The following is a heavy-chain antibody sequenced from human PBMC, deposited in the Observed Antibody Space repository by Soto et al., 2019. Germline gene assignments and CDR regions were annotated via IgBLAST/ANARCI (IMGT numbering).Heavy chain of an antibody. V-gene: IGHV4-4*02. Sequence: QVQLQESGPGLVKPSATLSLTCAVSGGSISSINWWNWVRQAPGKGLEWIGEAFHTGGTNYNPFLKSRLTMSIDKSKNSFSLSLSSVTVADTAVYYCARKEYGSGHFEFWGQGIQVTVSS. CDR3: ARKEYGSGHFEF. D-gene: IGHD3-10*01. CDR1: GGSISSINW. CDR2: AFHTGGT. J-gene: IGHJ4*02.